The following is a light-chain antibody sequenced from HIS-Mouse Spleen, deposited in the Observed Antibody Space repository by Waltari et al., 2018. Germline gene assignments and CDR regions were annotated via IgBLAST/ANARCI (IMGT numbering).Light chain of an antibody. CDR2: DVS. J-gene: IGLJ3*02. CDR3: CSYAGSYTYWV. V-gene: IGLV2-11*01. CDR1: SRDVGGYNS. Sequence: QSALTQPRSVSGSPGQSVTISCTGTSRDVGGYNSVSWYQQHPVKAPKLMIYDVSKRPSGVPDRFSGSKSGNTASLTISGLQAEDEADYYCCSYAGSYTYWVFGGGTKLTVL.